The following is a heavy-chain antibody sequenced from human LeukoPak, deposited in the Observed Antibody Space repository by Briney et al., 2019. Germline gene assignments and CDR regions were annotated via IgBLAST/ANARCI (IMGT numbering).Heavy chain of an antibody. CDR3: ARARYVIDY. CDR1: GGSISSSSYY. Sequence: SETLSLTCTVSGGSISSSSYYWGWIRQPPGKGLEWIGSIYYSGSTYYNPSLKSRVTISVDTSTNQFSLKLSSVTAADTAVYYCARARYVIDYWGQGTLVTVSS. CDR2: IYYSGST. D-gene: IGHD1-14*01. J-gene: IGHJ4*02. V-gene: IGHV4-39*07.